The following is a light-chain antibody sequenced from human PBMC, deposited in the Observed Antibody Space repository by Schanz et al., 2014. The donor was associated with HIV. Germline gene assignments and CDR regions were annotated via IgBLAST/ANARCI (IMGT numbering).Light chain of an antibody. CDR1: GSDFGGHDS. J-gene: IGLJ2*01. Sequence: QSSLTQPRSVSGSPGQSVSISCTGSGSDFGGHDSLSWYQHHPGKAPKLIIYDINQRPSGVPDRVSGSRSGSTASLTISGLLDDDEADYYCASHAGGSTSEVVFGGWTQLTVL. CDR2: DIN. V-gene: IGLV2-11*01. CDR3: ASHAGGSTSEVV.